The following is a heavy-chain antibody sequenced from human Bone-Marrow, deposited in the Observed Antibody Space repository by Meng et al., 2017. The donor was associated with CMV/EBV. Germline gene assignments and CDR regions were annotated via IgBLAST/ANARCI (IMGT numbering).Heavy chain of an antibody. D-gene: IGHD1-20*01. Sequence: GESLKISCAASGFTFSSYWMSWVRQAPGKGLEWVANIKQDGSEKYYVDSVKGRFTISRDNAKNSLYLQMNSLRAEDTAVYYCARVEVTGTTSQTDDAFDIWAQGTMVTVSS. J-gene: IGHJ3*02. CDR3: ARVEVTGTTSQTDDAFDI. V-gene: IGHV3-7*01. CDR2: IKQDGSEK. CDR1: GFTFSSYW.